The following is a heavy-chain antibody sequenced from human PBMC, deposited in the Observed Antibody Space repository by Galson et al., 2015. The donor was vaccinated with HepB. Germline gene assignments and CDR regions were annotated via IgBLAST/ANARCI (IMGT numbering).Heavy chain of an antibody. V-gene: IGHV3-64D*06. J-gene: IGHJ4*02. CDR2: ISSNGGST. CDR3: VKDGRPSILWEEGDY. Sequence: SLRLSCAASGFTFSSYAMHWVRQAPGKGLEYVSAISSNGGSTYYADSVKGRFTISRDNSKNTLYLQMSSLRAEDTAVYYCVKDGRPSILWEEGDYWGQGTLVTVSS. CDR1: GFTFSSYA. D-gene: IGHD2-21*01.